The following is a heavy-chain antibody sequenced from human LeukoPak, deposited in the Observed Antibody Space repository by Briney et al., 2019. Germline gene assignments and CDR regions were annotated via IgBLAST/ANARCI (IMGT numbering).Heavy chain of an antibody. CDR3: AKEWAYYYRPWPDY. Sequence: GGSLRLSCAASGFTFSSYAMSWVRQAPGKGLEWVSAISGSGGSTYYAVSVKGRFTISRDNSKNTLYLQMNSLRAEDTAVYYCAKEWAYYYRPWPDYWGQGTLVTVSS. CDR2: ISGSGGST. D-gene: IGHD3-10*01. V-gene: IGHV3-23*01. J-gene: IGHJ4*02. CDR1: GFTFSSYA.